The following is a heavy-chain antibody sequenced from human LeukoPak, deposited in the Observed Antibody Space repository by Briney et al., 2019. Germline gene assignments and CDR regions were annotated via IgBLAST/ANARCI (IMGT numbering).Heavy chain of an antibody. J-gene: IGHJ6*02. CDR3: ARGGGLDV. V-gene: IGHV3-7*03. CDR2: INHNGNVD. D-gene: IGHD3-16*01. CDR1: GFTFSSYW. Sequence: GGSLRLSCAASGFTFSSYWMNWARQAPGKGLEWVASINHNGNVDYYVDSVKGRFTISRDNAKNSLHLQMSNLRAEDTAVYFCARGGGLDVWGQGATVTVSS.